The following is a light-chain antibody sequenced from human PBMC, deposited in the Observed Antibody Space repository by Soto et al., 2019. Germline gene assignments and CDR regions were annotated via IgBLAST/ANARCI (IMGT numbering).Light chain of an antibody. Sequence: EIVMTQSPATLSVSPGERATLSCRASQSLSTNLAWYQQKPGQAPRLLIYGASTRATGIPARFSGSGSGTEFTLTISSLQSEDSAVYYCQHYNYWPPWTFGQGTKVEIK. CDR1: QSLSTN. V-gene: IGKV3-15*01. J-gene: IGKJ1*01. CDR2: GAS. CDR3: QHYNYWPPWT.